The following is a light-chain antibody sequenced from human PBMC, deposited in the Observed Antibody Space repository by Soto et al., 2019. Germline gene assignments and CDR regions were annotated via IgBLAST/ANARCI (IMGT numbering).Light chain of an antibody. Sequence: DIVMTQSPDSLAVSLGERATIDCKSSQIVLFSSNNKNYFAWYQQKPGQPPKLLIYWASTRESGVPDRFSGSGSGTDFTLTISSLQAEDVAVYYCQQYYSSPFTFGQGTRLEI. V-gene: IGKV4-1*01. CDR3: QQYYSSPFT. CDR2: WAS. J-gene: IGKJ5*01. CDR1: QIVLFSSNNKNY.